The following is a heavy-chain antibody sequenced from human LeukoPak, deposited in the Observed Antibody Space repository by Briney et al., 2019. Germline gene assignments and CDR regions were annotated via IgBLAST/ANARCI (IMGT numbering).Heavy chain of an antibody. CDR3: ARVRLWLASFDY. V-gene: IGHV4-34*01. Sequence: SETLSLTCAVYGGSFSGYYWSWIRQPPGKGLEWIGEINHSGSTNYNPSLKSRVTISVDTSKNQLSLKVRSVTAADTAVYCCARVRLWLASFDYWGQGTLVTVSS. J-gene: IGHJ4*02. D-gene: IGHD6-19*01. CDR2: INHSGST. CDR1: GGSFSGYY.